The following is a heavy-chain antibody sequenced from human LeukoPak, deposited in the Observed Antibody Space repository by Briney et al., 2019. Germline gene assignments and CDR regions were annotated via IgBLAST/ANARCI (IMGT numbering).Heavy chain of an antibody. CDR1: GGTFSSYA. CDR3: ARGAIFGVTTRGYGMDV. CDR2: IIPILGIA. V-gene: IGHV1-69*04. Sequence: SVKVSCKASGGTFSSYAISWVRQAPGQGLEWMGRIIPILGIANYAQKFQGRVTITADKSTSTAYMELSSLRSEDTAVYYCARGAIFGVTTRGYGMDVWGQGTTVTVSS. J-gene: IGHJ6*02. D-gene: IGHD3-3*01.